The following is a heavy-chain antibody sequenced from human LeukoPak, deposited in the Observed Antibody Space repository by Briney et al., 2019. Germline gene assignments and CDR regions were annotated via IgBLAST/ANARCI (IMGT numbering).Heavy chain of an antibody. CDR3: VRRFRD. D-gene: IGHD5-24*01. Sequence: GGSLRLSCVGSGLTFSGFEMNWVRQAPGKGLEWVSYISADGTTKSYADSAKGRFTISRDYAKNSLYLQMNSLRGEDTAIYYCVRRFRDWGQGTLVTVSS. CDR2: ISADGTTK. V-gene: IGHV3-48*03. CDR1: GLTFSGFE. J-gene: IGHJ4*02.